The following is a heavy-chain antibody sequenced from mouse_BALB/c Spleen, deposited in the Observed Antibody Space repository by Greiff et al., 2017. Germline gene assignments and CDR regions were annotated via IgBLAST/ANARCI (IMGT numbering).Heavy chain of an antibody. CDR1: GFTFSSYA. V-gene: IGHV5-6-5*01. CDR3: ARGGHFDY. Sequence: EVKVVESGGGLVKPGGSLKLSCAASGFTFSSYAMSWVRQTPEKRLEWVASISSGGSTYYPDSVKGRFTISRDNARNILYLQMSSLRSEDTAMYYCARGGHFDYWGQGTTLTVSS. J-gene: IGHJ2*01. CDR2: ISSGGST.